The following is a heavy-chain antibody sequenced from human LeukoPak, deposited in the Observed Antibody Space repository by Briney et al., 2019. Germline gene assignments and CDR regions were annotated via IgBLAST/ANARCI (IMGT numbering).Heavy chain of an antibody. CDR2: SYHSGST. D-gene: IGHD6-13*01. CDR3: ARVRRAAAGYYFDY. CDR1: GYSISSGYY. J-gene: IGHJ4*02. V-gene: IGHV4-38-2*01. Sequence: SETLSLTCAVSGYSISSGYYWGWIRQPPGKGLEWIGSSYHSGSTYYNPSLKSRVTISVDTSKNQFSLKLSSVTAADTAVYYCARVRRAAAGYYFDYWGQGTLVTVSS.